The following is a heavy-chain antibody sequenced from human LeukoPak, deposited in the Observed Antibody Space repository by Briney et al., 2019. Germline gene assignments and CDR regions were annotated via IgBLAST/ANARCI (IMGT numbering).Heavy chain of an antibody. J-gene: IGHJ4*02. Sequence: ASVKVSCKASGYTFTSYYMHWVRQAPGQGLEWMGIINPSGGSTGYAQKFQGRVTMTRDTSTSTVYMELSSLRSEDTAVYYCARVAAREGHFDYWGQGTLVTVSS. CDR2: INPSGGST. D-gene: IGHD6-25*01. V-gene: IGHV1-46*01. CDR1: GYTFTSYY. CDR3: ARVAAREGHFDY.